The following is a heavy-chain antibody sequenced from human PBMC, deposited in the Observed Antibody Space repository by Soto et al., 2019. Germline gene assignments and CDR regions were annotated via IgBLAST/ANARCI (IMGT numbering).Heavy chain of an antibody. D-gene: IGHD6-6*01. CDR1: GFTFSSYA. V-gene: IGHV3-23*01. J-gene: IGHJ4*02. CDR2: LRGSGGST. Sequence: EVQLLESGGGLVQPGGSLRLSCAASGFTFSSYAMSWVRQAPGKGLECIPVLRGSGGSTYYADSVKGRFTISRDNSKNTLYLQMNSMRAEDSATYYWAKDLVLYSSSSPHYCAYWGQGSLVTVSS. CDR3: AKDLVLYSSSSPHYCAY.